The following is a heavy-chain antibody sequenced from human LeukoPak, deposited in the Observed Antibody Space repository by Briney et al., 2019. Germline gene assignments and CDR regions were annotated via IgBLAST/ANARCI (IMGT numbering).Heavy chain of an antibody. CDR2: ISAYNGKT. D-gene: IGHD3-9*01. CDR1: GYTFTTYG. Sequence: ASVTVSFKASGYTFTTYGLSWVRQAPGQGIEWMGWISAYNGKTSYAQEFQGRVTMTTDTSTSTAYMELRSLSSDDTAMYYCAREGKFYDILTGYSTAANWFDPWGQGTLVTVSS. V-gene: IGHV1-18*01. J-gene: IGHJ5*02. CDR3: AREGKFYDILTGYSTAANWFDP.